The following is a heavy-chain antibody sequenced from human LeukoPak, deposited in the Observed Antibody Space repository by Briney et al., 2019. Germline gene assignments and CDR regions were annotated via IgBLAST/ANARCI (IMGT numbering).Heavy chain of an antibody. D-gene: IGHD4-11*01. J-gene: IGHJ4*02. Sequence: PSETLSLTGSGSGVSITSSSYYWGWIRQPPEKGLEWIGSIYYTGGTNYSPSLKSRVTKSVDTFKNQFSLKLSSVTAADTAVYYCARHGGTRVTLVEVYYFDYWGQGTLVTVSS. CDR1: GVSITSSSYY. CDR2: IYYTGGT. V-gene: IGHV4-39*01. CDR3: ARHGGTRVTLVEVYYFDY.